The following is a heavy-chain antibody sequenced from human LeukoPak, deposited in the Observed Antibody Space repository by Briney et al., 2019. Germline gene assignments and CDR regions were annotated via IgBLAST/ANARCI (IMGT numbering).Heavy chain of an antibody. J-gene: IGHJ3*02. D-gene: IGHD2-2*01. Sequence: SETLSLTCTVSGGSISSSSYYWGWIRQPPGKGLEWIGYIYYSGSTNYNPSLKSRVTISVDTSKNQFSLKLSSVTAADTAVYYCARGYCSSTSCYAADAFDIWGQGTMVTVSS. CDR1: GGSISSSSYY. CDR2: IYYSGST. CDR3: ARGYCSSTSCYAADAFDI. V-gene: IGHV4-61*05.